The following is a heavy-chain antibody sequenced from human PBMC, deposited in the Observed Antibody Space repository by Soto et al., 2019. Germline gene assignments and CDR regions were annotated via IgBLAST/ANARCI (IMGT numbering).Heavy chain of an antibody. CDR1: GGSIRTYY. D-gene: IGHD3-3*02. CDR2: INHSGST. V-gene: IGHV4-34*01. CDR3: ARHKFPCLLAF. Sequence: SETLCLTCTVSGGSIRTYYWRWIRQPPGTGLEWIGEINHSGSTNYNPSLKSRVTISVDTSKNQFSLKLTSVTAADTAVYYYARHKFPCLLAFWVKGTLVPV. J-gene: IGHJ4*02.